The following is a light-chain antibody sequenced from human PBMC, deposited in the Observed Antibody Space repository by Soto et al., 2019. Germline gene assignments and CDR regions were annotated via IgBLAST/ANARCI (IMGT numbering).Light chain of an antibody. CDR1: QTVSANY. J-gene: IGKJ2*01. V-gene: IGKV3-20*01. Sequence: EIVLTQSPGTLSFSPGEGATLSCRASQTVSANYLAWYQQKPGQAPRLLISGASSRATGIPDRFSGSESGTDFSLTISRLEPEDFAVYYCQPYGSSPYTFGQGTKLAIK. CDR2: GAS. CDR3: QPYGSSPYT.